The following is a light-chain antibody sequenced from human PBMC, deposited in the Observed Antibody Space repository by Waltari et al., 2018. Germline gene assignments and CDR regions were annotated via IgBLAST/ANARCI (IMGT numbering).Light chain of an antibody. V-gene: IGKV3-20*01. CDR1: QSVSSSY. J-gene: IGKJ3*01. Sequence: EIVLTRSPGTLSLSPGERATLSCRASQSVSSSYLAWYQQKAGQAPRLLIYGASNRATGIPDRFSGTGSGTVFTLTISRLEPEDCAVYYCQHYGGSPLFTFGPGTRLDI. CDR2: GAS. CDR3: QHYGGSPLFT.